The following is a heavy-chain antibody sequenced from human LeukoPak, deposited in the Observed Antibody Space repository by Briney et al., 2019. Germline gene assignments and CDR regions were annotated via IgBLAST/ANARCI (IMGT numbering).Heavy chain of an antibody. J-gene: IGHJ6*04. V-gene: IGHV1-18*04. Sequence: GASVKVSRKASGYTFTSYGISWVRQAPGQGLEWMGWISAYNGNTNYAQKLQGRVTMTTDTSTSTAYMELRSLRSDDTAVYYCARDLASSPDYGMNVWGKGTTVTVSS. CDR1: GYTFTSYG. CDR2: ISAYNGNT. D-gene: IGHD6-13*01. CDR3: ARDLASSPDYGMNV.